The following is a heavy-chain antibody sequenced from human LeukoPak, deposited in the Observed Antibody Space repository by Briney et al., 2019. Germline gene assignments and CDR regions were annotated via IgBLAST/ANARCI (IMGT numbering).Heavy chain of an antibody. Sequence: PSETLSLTCIVSGSSISSNCWSWIRQPPGKGLEWIGYIHHSGSTNNNPSLKSRVTISVDTSKNQFSLKLSSVTAADTAVYYCARHGDHSSPPDWYFDLWGRGTPVTVSS. CDR3: ARHGDHSSPPDWYFDL. CDR2: IHHSGST. CDR1: GSSISSNC. J-gene: IGHJ2*01. D-gene: IGHD6-13*01. V-gene: IGHV4-59*08.